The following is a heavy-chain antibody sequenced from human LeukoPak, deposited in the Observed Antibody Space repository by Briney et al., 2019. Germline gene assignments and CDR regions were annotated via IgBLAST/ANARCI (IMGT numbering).Heavy chain of an antibody. CDR3: ARSGPGSGTIDY. Sequence: ASVKVSCKASGYTFTSYDINWVRQATGQGLEWMGWMNPNSGNTGYAQKLQGRVTMTTDTSTSTVYMELSSLRSEDTAVYYCARSGPGSGTIDYWGQGTLVTVSS. CDR2: MNPNSGNT. D-gene: IGHD6-19*01. V-gene: IGHV1-8*02. CDR1: GYTFTSYD. J-gene: IGHJ4*02.